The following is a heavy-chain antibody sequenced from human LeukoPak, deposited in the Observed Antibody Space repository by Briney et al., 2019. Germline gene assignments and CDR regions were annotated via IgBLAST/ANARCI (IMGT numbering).Heavy chain of an antibody. D-gene: IGHD1-26*01. CDR2: ISSSGSTI. V-gene: IGHV3-48*03. Sequence: GGSLRLSCAASGFTFSSYEMNWVRQAPGKGLEWVSYISSSGSTIYYADSVKGRFTISRDNAKNSLYLQMNSLRTEDTAIYYCTTDHVGATVEFDSWGQGTPVTVSS. J-gene: IGHJ4*02. CDR1: GFTFSSYE. CDR3: TTDHVGATVEFDS.